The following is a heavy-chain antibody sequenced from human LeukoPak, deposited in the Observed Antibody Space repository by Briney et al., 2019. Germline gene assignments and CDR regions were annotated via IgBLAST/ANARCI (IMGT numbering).Heavy chain of an antibody. V-gene: IGHV3-23*01. CDR3: AKDFRGKTPDTNYKRRPPSPAAGTGAGACFDY. CDR2: ISGSGGST. J-gene: IGHJ4*02. D-gene: IGHD6-13*01. Sequence: SGGSLRLSCAASGFTFSSYAMSWVRQAPGKGLEWVSAISGSGGSTYYADSVKGRFTISRDSSKNTLYLQMNSLRAEDTAVYYCAKDFRGKTPDTNYKRRPPSPAAGTGAGACFDYWGQGTLVTVSS. CDR1: GFTFSSYA.